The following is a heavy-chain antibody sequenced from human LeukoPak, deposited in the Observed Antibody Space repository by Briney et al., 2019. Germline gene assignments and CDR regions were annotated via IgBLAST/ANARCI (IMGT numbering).Heavy chain of an antibody. CDR1: GFTFDDYA. Sequence: GGSLRLPCAASGFTFDDYAMHWVRQAPGKGLEWVSGISWNSGSIGYADSVKGRFTISRDNAKNSLYLQMNSLRAEDMALYYCAKGGGGYSSSANFDYWGQGTLVTVSS. D-gene: IGHD6-6*01. CDR3: AKGGGGYSSSANFDY. V-gene: IGHV3-9*03. J-gene: IGHJ4*02. CDR2: ISWNSGSI.